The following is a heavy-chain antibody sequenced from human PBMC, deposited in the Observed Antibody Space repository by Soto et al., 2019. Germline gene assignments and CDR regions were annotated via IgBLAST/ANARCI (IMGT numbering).Heavy chain of an antibody. V-gene: IGHV3-23*01. CDR2: ISGSGGST. D-gene: IGHD2-21*02. Sequence: GGSLRLSCAASGFTFSSYAMSWVRQAPGKGLEWVSAISGSGGSTYYADSVKGRFTISRDNSKNTLYLQMNSLRAEDTAVYYCANRGTVVTFPPDFDYWGQGTLVTVSS. CDR1: GFTFSSYA. CDR3: ANRGTVVTFPPDFDY. J-gene: IGHJ4*02.